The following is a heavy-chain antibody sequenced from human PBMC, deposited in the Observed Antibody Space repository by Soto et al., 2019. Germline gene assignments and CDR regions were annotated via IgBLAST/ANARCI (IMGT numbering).Heavy chain of an antibody. CDR2: INPNSGGT. J-gene: IGHJ6*02. CDR1: GYTFTGYY. D-gene: IGHD2-2*01. V-gene: IGHV1-2*04. CDR3: ARDNSCISTSCYGAGYYYGMDV. Sequence: GASVKVSCKASGYTFTGYYMHWVRQAPGQGLEWMGWINPNSGGTNYAQKFQGWVTMTRDTSISTAYMELSRLRSDDTAVYYCARDNSCISTSCYGAGYYYGMDVWGQGTTVTVSS.